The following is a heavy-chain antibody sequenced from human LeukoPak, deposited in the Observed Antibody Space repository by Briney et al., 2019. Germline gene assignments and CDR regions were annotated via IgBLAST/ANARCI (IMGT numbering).Heavy chain of an antibody. CDR1: GGTFNNYA. D-gene: IGHD3-10*01. J-gene: IGHJ4*02. Sequence: ASVKVSCKASGGTFNNYAISWVRQAPGQGLEWRGGIIPFSGTANYAQKFQGRVTITTDESTSTDYMELSNLRSDDTAVYYCASRTADYGSGSHYGYWGQGTLVTVSS. V-gene: IGHV1-69*05. CDR3: ASRTADYGSGSHYGY. CDR2: IIPFSGTA.